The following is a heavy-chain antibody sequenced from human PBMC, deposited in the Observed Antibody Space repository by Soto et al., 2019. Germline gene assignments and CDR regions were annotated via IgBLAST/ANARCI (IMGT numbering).Heavy chain of an antibody. CDR2: IYHSGST. CDR3: ARGAAVCSSTSCYIVEFGWFDP. Sequence: PSETLSLTCAVSGYSISSGYYWGWIRQPPGKGLEWIGSIYHSGSTYYNPSLKSRVTISVDTSKNQFSLKLSSVTAADTAVYYCARGAAVCSSTSCYIVEFGWFDPWGQGTLVTVSS. J-gene: IGHJ5*02. V-gene: IGHV4-38-2*01. D-gene: IGHD2-2*02. CDR1: GYSISSGYY.